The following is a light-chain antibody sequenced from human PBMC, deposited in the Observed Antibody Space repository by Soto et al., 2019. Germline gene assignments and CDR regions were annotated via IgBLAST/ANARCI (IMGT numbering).Light chain of an antibody. Sequence: EIVLTQSPATLSLSPGERATLSCGASQRISNNYLAWYQQKPGLAPRLLIYDASNRAAGIPDRFSGSGSGTDFTLTISRQEPEDFAVYYCQQFDNLITFGGGTKVEIK. J-gene: IGKJ4*01. V-gene: IGKV3D-20*01. CDR2: DAS. CDR1: QRISNNY. CDR3: QQFDNLIT.